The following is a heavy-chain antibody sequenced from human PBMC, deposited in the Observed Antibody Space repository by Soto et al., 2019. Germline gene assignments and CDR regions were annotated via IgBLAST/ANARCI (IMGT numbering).Heavy chain of an antibody. D-gene: IGHD1-20*01. Sequence: LSLTCTVSGGSISSGGYYWSWIRQPPGKGLEWIGYIYYSGSTYYNPSLKSRVTISVDTSKNQFSLKLSSVTAADTAVYYCAEGRRYGLFDYWGQGTLVTVSS. CDR2: IYYSGST. CDR1: GGSISSGGYY. J-gene: IGHJ4*02. V-gene: IGHV4-30-4*01. CDR3: AEGRRYGLFDY.